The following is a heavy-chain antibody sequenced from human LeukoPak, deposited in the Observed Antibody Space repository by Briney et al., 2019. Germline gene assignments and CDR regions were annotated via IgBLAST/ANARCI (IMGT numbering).Heavy chain of an antibody. D-gene: IGHD6-19*01. V-gene: IGHV4-59*08. CDR3: ARTKSGWYYSDY. Sequence: SETLSLTCAVYGGSFSGYYWSWIRQPPGKGLELIGYVYYSGTANYSPSLESRVTILVDTSKNQFSLNLSSVTAADTAVYYCARTKSGWYYSDYWGQGTLVSVSS. CDR1: GGSFSGYY. J-gene: IGHJ4*02. CDR2: VYYSGTA.